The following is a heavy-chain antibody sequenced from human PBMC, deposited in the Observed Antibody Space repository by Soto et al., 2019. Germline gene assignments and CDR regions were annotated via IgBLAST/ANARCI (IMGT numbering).Heavy chain of an antibody. CDR1: GFIFSSYA. CDR3: GSKQWLSLFDY. D-gene: IGHD6-19*01. V-gene: IGHV3-30-3*01. Sequence: PGGSLRLSCAASGFIFSSYAMHWFRQAPGKGLEWVAVISYDGSNKYYADSVKGRFTISRDNSKNTLYLQMNSLRAEDTAVYFCGSKQWLSLFDYWGKGTLVPVS. CDR2: ISYDGSNK. J-gene: IGHJ4*02.